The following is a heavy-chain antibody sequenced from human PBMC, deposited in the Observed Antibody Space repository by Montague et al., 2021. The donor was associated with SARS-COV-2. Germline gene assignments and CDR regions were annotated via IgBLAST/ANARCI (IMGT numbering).Heavy chain of an antibody. Sequence: SDTLSLTCTVSGGSISSSSYYWGWIRQPSGKGLEWIGNVYNAGTTYYNPSLKSRVTISVDTSKNQFSLNMASVTAADTAVYYCARTSKLRESTTGNYYYHAMDVWGQGTTVTVSS. V-gene: IGHV4-39*01. CDR1: GGSISSSSYY. D-gene: IGHD3-16*01. J-gene: IGHJ6*02. CDR2: VYNAGTT. CDR3: ARTSKLRESTTGNYYYHAMDV.